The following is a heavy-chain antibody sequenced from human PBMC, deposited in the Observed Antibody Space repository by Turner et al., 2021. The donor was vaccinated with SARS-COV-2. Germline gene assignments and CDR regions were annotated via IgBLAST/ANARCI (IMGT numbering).Heavy chain of an antibody. J-gene: IGHJ6*02. CDR3: ARDQGSLLFRDYYCYGMDV. CDR2: ISSSSGYR. Sequence: EVQLVESGGGLVTPGASLSPCCAASGLTFSSYSMTWVRQAPGKVLEWVSSISSSSGYRYYAHSLKGRGTISRDNAKNALYLQMNSLRAEDTSVYYCARDQGSLLFRDYYCYGMDVWGQGTTVTVSS. CDR1: GLTFSSYS. D-gene: IGHD3-10*01. V-gene: IGHV3-21*01.